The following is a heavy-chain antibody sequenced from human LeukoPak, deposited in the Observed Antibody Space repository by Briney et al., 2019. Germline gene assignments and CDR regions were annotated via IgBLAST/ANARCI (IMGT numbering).Heavy chain of an antibody. CDR1: GFTFSSYE. D-gene: IGHD3-22*01. J-gene: IGHJ4*02. CDR3: ARDEGYYYDSSDY. V-gene: IGHV3-48*03. CDR2: ISSSGSTI. Sequence: AGGSLRLSCAASGFTFSSYEMNWVRQAPGKGLEWVSYISSSGSTIYYADSVKGRFTISRDNAKSSLYLQMNSLRAEDTAVYCCARDEGYYYDSSDYWGQGTLVTVSS.